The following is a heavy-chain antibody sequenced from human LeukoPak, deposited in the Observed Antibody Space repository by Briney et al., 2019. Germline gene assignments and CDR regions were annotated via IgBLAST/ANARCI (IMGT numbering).Heavy chain of an antibody. V-gene: IGHV3-48*02. J-gene: IGHJ3*02. CDR1: GFHFSNFW. CDR3: ARDIAPDYSNTLPGAFDI. Sequence: GGFLGLSLAASGFHFSNFWMPLVRPASGKGLGWVSLLNCNSSTIYYADSVKGRFTISRDNAKNSLYLQMNSLRDEDTAVYYCARDIAPDYSNTLPGAFDIWGQGTMVTVSS. CDR2: LNCNSSTI. D-gene: IGHD2-2*01.